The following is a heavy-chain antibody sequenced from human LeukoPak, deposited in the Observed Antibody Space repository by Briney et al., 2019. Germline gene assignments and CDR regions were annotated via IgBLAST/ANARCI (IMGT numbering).Heavy chain of an antibody. CDR2: ISSSGSTI. Sequence: PGGSLRLSCAASGFTFSSYEMNWVRQAPGKGLEWVSYISSSGSTIYYADSLKGRFTISRDNAKNSLYLQMNSLRAEDTAVYYCARAHYYDSSGPDFWGQGTLVTVSS. J-gene: IGHJ4*02. D-gene: IGHD3-22*01. V-gene: IGHV3-48*03. CDR1: GFTFSSYE. CDR3: ARAHYYDSSGPDF.